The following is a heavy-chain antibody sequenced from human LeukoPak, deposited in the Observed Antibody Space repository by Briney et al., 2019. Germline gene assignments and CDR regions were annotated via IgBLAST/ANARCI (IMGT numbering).Heavy chain of an antibody. V-gene: IGHV1-2*02. Sequence: ASVTVSCKASGYTFTGYYMHWVRQAPGQGLAWLGWINPNSGGTNYAQKFQGRVTMTRDTSISTAYMELSRLRSDDTAVYYCAREGCSSTNCHVLGDDNWFDPWGQGTLVTVSS. D-gene: IGHD2-2*01. CDR3: AREGCSSTNCHVLGDDNWFDP. J-gene: IGHJ5*02. CDR2: INPNSGGT. CDR1: GYTFTGYY.